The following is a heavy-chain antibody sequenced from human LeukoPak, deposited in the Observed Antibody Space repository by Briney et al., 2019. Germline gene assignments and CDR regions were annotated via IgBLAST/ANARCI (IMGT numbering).Heavy chain of an antibody. D-gene: IGHD4-11*01. CDR2: IYYIGST. CDR1: GGSISSYY. J-gene: IGHJ6*03. V-gene: IGHV4-59*08. Sequence: SETLSLTCTVSGGSISSYYWSWIRQPPGKGLEWIGYIYYIGSTNYNPSLKSRVTISVDTSKNQFSLKLSSVTAADTAVYYCARTYSNNYYYYMDVWGKGTTVTVSS. CDR3: ARTYSNNYYYYMDV.